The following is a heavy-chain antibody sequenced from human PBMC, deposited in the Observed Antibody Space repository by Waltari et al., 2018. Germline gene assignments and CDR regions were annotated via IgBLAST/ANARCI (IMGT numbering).Heavy chain of an antibody. J-gene: IGHJ4*02. D-gene: IGHD5-12*01. V-gene: IGHV1-69*12. Sequence: QVQLVQSGAEVKKPGSSVKVSCKASGGTFSSYAISWVRQAPGQGLEWMGGIIPIFGTANYAQKFQGRVTITADESTSTAYMELSSLRSEDTAVYYCARVGRGGGYDFSLSRPFDYWGQGTLVTVSS. CDR2: IIPIFGTA. CDR1: GGTFSSYA. CDR3: ARVGRGGGYDFSLSRPFDY.